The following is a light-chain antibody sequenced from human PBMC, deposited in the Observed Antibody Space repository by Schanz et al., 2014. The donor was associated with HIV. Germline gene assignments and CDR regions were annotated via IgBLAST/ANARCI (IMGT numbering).Light chain of an antibody. J-gene: IGKJ1*01. V-gene: IGKV1-39*01. Sequence: DIQLSQSPSFLSASVGDRVTITCRASQNIGSWLAWYQQKPGKPPKLLIHKTSNLDTGVPSRFSGSGSETDFTLTISGLQPEDFATYYCQQSYSTSVTFGQGTKVEIK. CDR1: QNIGSW. CDR3: QQSYSTSVT. CDR2: KTS.